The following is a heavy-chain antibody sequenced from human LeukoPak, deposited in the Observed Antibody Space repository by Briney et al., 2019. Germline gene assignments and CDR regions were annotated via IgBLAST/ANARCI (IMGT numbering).Heavy chain of an antibody. J-gene: IGHJ4*02. CDR1: GYTLTELS. Sequence: ASVKVSCKVSGYTLTELSMHWVRQAPGKGLEWMGGFDPEDGETIYAQKFQDRVTMTEDTSTDTAYMELSSLRSEDTAVYYCATPGRYYDILTGFGYWGQGTLVTVSS. CDR3: ATPGRYYDILTGFGY. V-gene: IGHV1-24*01. CDR2: FDPEDGET. D-gene: IGHD3-9*01.